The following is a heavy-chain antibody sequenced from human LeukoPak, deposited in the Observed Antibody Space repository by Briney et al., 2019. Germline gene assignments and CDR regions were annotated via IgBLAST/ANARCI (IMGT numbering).Heavy chain of an antibody. D-gene: IGHD1-26*01. Sequence: PSETLSLTCAVSGGSIRNSSFYWGWIRQPPGKGLEWIASIYNSGTTYYNPSIKSRITIFVDTSKNQVSLKLRSVTAADTAVYYCARAQSGSSYYFDYWGQGNLVTVSS. CDR3: ARAQSGSSYYFDY. CDR1: GGSIRNSSFY. J-gene: IGHJ4*02. CDR2: IYNSGTT. V-gene: IGHV4-39*01.